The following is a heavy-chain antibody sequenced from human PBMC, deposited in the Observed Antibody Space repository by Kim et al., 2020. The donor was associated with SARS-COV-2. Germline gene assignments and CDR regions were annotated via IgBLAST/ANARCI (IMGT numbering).Heavy chain of an antibody. CDR3: ARVPYPGSWYTYMRYYYYYGMDV. V-gene: IGHV3-74*01. D-gene: IGHD6-13*01. CDR2: INSDGSST. J-gene: IGHJ6*02. Sequence: GGSLRLSCAASGFTFSSYWMHWVRQAPGKGLVWVSRINSDGSSTSYADSVKGRFTISRDNAKNTLYLQMNSLRAEDTAVYYCARVPYPGSWYTYMRYYYYYGMDVWGQGTTVTVSS. CDR1: GFTFSSYW.